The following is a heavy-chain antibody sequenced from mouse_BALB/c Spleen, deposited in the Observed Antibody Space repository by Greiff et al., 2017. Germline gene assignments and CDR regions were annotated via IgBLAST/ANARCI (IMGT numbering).Heavy chain of an antibody. CDR3: ARKDWDWYFDV. CDR1: GYTFTSYT. J-gene: IGHJ1*01. CDR2: INPSSGYT. D-gene: IGHD4-1*01. Sequence: VKLMESGAELARPGASVKMSCKASGYTFTSYTMHWVKQRPGQGLEWIGYINPSSGYTNYNQKFKDKATFTADKSSSTAYMQLSSLTSEDSAVYYCARKDWDWYFDVWGAGTTVTVSS. V-gene: IGHV1-4*01.